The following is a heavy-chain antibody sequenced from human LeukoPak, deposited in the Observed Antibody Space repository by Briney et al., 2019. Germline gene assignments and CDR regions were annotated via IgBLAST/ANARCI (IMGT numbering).Heavy chain of an antibody. Sequence: ASVKVSCTASGGTFISYAISWVRQAPGQGLEWMGGIIPIFGTANYAQKFQGRVTITTDESTSTAYMELSSLRSEDTAVYYCASGDYCSSTSCYTGEWYAFDIWGQGAMVTVSS. CDR2: IIPIFGTA. V-gene: IGHV1-69*05. CDR3: ASGDYCSSTSCYTGEWYAFDI. J-gene: IGHJ3*02. D-gene: IGHD2-2*02. CDR1: GGTFISYA.